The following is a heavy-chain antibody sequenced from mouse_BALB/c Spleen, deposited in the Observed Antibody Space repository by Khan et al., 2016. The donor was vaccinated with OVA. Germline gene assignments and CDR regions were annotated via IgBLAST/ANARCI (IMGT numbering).Heavy chain of an antibody. CDR2: IGYSGSP. CDR3: ASGRLLLRYPDYFDY. CDR1: GYSITSYYA. Sequence: EVELVESGPGLLKPSQSLSLTCTVTGYSITSYYAWNWIRQFPGNKLEWVAYIGYSGSPTYTPSLRSRISITRDTSKNQFFQQLNSVTTEDTATYYGASGRLLLRYPDYFDYWGQGTTLTVSS. J-gene: IGHJ2*01. V-gene: IGHV3-2*02. D-gene: IGHD1-1*01.